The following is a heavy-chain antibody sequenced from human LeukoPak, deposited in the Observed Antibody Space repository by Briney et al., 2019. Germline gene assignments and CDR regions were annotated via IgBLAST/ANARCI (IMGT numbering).Heavy chain of an antibody. CDR3: ARGRSSGTDAFDI. Sequence: SVKVSCKASGYTFTSYYMPWVRQAPGQGLEWMGIINPSGGSTSYAQKFQGRVTMTRDTSTSTVYMELSSLRSEDTAVYYCARGRSSGTDAFDIWGQGTMVTVSS. CDR1: GYTFTSYY. D-gene: IGHD3-22*01. V-gene: IGHV1-46*01. J-gene: IGHJ3*02. CDR2: INPSGGST.